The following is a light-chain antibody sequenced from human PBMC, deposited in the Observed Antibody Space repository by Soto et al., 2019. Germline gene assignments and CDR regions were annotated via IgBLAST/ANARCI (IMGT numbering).Light chain of an antibody. Sequence: STXAVTSGHYPYWFQQKPGQAXXXXXXXTSNKHSWTPARXSGSLLGGKAALTLSGAQPEDEAEYYCLLSYSGAYVFGTGTKLTVL. CDR3: LLSYSGAYV. V-gene: IGLV7-46*01. CDR1: TXAVTSGHY. J-gene: IGLJ1*01. CDR2: XTS.